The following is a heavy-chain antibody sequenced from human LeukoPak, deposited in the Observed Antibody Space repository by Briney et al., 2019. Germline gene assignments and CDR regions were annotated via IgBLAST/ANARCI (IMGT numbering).Heavy chain of an antibody. J-gene: IGHJ3*02. V-gene: IGHV4-59*11. Sequence: SETLSLTCTVSGDSFSSHYWTWVRQPPGKGLEWIRYISYRGSTNYNPSLKSRVTISIDTSKNQFSLRLSSVTAADTAVYYCARDLVTVTKGFDIWGQGTMVSVSS. CDR1: GDSFSSHY. D-gene: IGHD4-17*01. CDR2: ISYRGST. CDR3: ARDLVTVTKGFDI.